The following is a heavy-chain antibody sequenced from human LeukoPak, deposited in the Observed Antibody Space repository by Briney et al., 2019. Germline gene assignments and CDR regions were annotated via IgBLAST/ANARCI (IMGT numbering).Heavy chain of an antibody. CDR3: ARSGSYANDAFDL. CDR2: MYLSGNT. V-gene: IGHV4-4*07. Sequence: RPSETLSLTCTVSGGSISSYYWSWIRQPAGKGLEWIGRMYLSGNTNYNPSLKSRVIMSPDTSKNQFSLKLSSVTAADTAVYYCARSGSYANDAFDLWGQGAMVTVSS. CDR1: GGSISSYY. J-gene: IGHJ3*01. D-gene: IGHD1-26*01.